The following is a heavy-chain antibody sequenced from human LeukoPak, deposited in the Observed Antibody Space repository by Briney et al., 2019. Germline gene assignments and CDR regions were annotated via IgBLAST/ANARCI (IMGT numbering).Heavy chain of an antibody. J-gene: IGHJ6*02. CDR2: IYYSGST. CDR3: ARDHPPRYCSSTSCSYYYYYGMDV. CDR1: GGSISSGGYY. D-gene: IGHD2-2*01. V-gene: IGHV4-61*08. Sequence: KSSETLSLTCTISGGSISSGGYYWSWIRQHPGKGLEWIGYIYYSGSTNYNPSLKSRVTISVDTSKNQFSLKLSSVTAADTAVYYCARDHPPRYCSSTSCSYYYYYGMDVWGQGTTVTVSS.